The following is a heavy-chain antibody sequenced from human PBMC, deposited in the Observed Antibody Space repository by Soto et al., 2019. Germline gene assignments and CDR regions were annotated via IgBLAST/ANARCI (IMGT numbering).Heavy chain of an antibody. CDR3: ARERPDGARLDP. CDR1: GGSSNSGDYY. V-gene: IGHV4-30-4*01. J-gene: IGHJ5*02. D-gene: IGHD6-6*01. CDR2: IYHSGST. Sequence: QVQLQESGPGLVKPSQTLSLTCTVSGGSSNSGDYYWSWIRQPPGKGLEWIGYIYHSGSTYYNPSLKSRVTISVDTSKNQFSLKLSSVTAADTAVYYCARERPDGARLDPWGHGTLFTVSS.